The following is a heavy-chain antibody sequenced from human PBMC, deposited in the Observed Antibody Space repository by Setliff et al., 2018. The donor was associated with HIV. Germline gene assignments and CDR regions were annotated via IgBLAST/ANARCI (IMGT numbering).Heavy chain of an antibody. D-gene: IGHD1-26*01. J-gene: IGHJ6*03. CDR2: TNPSGST. V-gene: IGHV4-34*01. CDR3: ARGQDLGATWTGYYCYYMDV. Sequence: SETLSLTCAVYVGSFSGHYWIWIRQPPGKGLEWIGETNPSGSTKYNPSLKSRVTISVDRSKNQFSLKLTSVTAADTAVYYCARGQDLGATWTGYYCYYMDVWGKGTTVTVSS. CDR1: VGSFSGHY.